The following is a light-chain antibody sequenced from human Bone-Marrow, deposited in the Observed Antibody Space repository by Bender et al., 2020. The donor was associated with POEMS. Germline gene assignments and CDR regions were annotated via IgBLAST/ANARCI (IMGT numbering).Light chain of an antibody. CDR3: QVWDGSSDHWV. Sequence: SYVLTQPPSVSVAPGKTATITCGGNNIRGYSVHWYQQRPGQAPVLVVYDDSDRPAGIPERFSGSNSENTATLTISRVEAGDEADYYCQVWDGSSDHWVFGGGTKLTVL. J-gene: IGLJ3*02. CDR1: NIRGYS. CDR2: DDS. V-gene: IGLV3-21*03.